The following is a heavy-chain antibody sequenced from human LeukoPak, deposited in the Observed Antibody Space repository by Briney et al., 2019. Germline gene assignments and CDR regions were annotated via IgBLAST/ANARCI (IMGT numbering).Heavy chain of an antibody. V-gene: IGHV3-33*01. Sequence: GGSLRLSCAASGFTFSNSNMHWVRQAPGKGLEWVAVIWYDGSDKDYADSVKGRFTISRDNSKNTLYLRMNSLRAEDTAVYYCARGGSSAYYPYYYYMDVWGKGTTVTVSS. D-gene: IGHD2-2*01. CDR2: IWYDGSDK. CDR3: ARGGSSAYYPYYYYMDV. CDR1: GFTFSNSN. J-gene: IGHJ6*03.